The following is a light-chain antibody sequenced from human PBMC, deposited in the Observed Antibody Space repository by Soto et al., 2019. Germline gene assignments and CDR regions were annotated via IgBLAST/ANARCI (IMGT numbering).Light chain of an antibody. J-gene: IGKJ5*01. Sequence: EIVMTKSPATLSVSPGERATLSCRASQSVGTNLAWYQQKPGQAPRLLIYGASTRATGIPDRFSGSGSGTEFTLIISSLQSEDFAVYHCQQYKTWSSITFGQGTRLEIK. CDR2: GAS. CDR1: QSVGTN. CDR3: QQYKTWSSIT. V-gene: IGKV3-15*01.